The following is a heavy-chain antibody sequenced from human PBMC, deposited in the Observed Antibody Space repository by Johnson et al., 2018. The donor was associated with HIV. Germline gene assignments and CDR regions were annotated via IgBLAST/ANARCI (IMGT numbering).Heavy chain of an antibody. CDR3: TYSSDWSPGAFDI. Sequence: VQLVESGGGLVKPGGSLRLSCAASGFTFSNAWMSWVRQAPGKGLEWVGRIKSKSDGETTDYDAPVKGRFAISRDDSKNTLYGQMNSLKTEDTAVYYCTYSSDWSPGAFDIWGQGTMVTVSS. V-gene: IGHV3-15*01. CDR1: GFTFSNAW. D-gene: IGHD6-19*01. CDR2: IKSKSDGETT. J-gene: IGHJ3*02.